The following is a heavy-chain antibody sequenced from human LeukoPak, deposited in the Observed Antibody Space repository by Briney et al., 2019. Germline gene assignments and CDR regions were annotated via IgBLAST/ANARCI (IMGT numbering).Heavy chain of an antibody. CDR1: GFTFSSYA. J-gene: IGHJ5*02. V-gene: IGHV3-21*01. Sequence: GGSLRLSCAASGFTFSSYAINWVRQAPGKGLEWVSSISSRSGSYIYYTDSVKGRFTISRDNAKNSLYLQMNSLRVEDTAVYYCARDPPISITIGSAWGQGTLVTVSS. CDR2: ISSRSGSYI. D-gene: IGHD3-9*01. CDR3: ARDPPISITIGSA.